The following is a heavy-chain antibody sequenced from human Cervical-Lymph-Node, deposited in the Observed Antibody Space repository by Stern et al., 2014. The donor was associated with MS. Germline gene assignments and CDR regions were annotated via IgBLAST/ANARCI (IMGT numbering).Heavy chain of an antibody. D-gene: IGHD3-10*01. J-gene: IGHJ6*02. CDR3: ARDLLWFGEFDWGAMDV. Sequence: VQLVESGGGVVQPGKSLRLSCAATGFNFSSYAMQWVRQAPGKGLEWVAVISYDGSRAYYSDSVKGRFTISRDKSKKTLSLQMNSLRPEDTADYYCARDLLWFGEFDWGAMDVWGHGTTVTVSS. V-gene: IGHV3-30-3*01. CDR1: GFNFSSYA. CDR2: ISYDGSRA.